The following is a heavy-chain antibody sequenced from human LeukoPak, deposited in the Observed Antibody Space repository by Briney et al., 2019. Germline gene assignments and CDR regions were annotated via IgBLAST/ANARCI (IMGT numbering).Heavy chain of an antibody. CDR1: GGSISTSTYY. CDR3: ARHGYDGSGSYYSFDY. J-gene: IGHJ4*02. V-gene: IGHV4-39*01. Sequence: PSETLSLTCTVSGGSISTSTYYWGWIRQPPGKGLEWIGSISYSGSTYNNPSLKSRVTISVDTSKNQFSLRLSSVTAADTAVYYCARHGYDGSGSYYSFDYWGQGTLVTVSS. CDR2: ISYSGST. D-gene: IGHD3-10*01.